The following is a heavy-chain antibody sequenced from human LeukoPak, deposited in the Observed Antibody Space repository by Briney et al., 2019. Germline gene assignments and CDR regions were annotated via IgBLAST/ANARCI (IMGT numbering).Heavy chain of an antibody. Sequence: GRSLRLSCAASGFTFSSYAMHWVRQAPGKGLEWVAVISYDGSNKYYADSVKGRFTISRDNSKNTLYLQMNSLRAEDTAVYYCAKDWVSSGSYGVLVDYWGQGTLVTVSS. CDR3: AKDWVSSGSYGVLVDY. V-gene: IGHV3-30-3*01. CDR1: GFTFSSYA. CDR2: ISYDGSNK. D-gene: IGHD1-26*01. J-gene: IGHJ4*02.